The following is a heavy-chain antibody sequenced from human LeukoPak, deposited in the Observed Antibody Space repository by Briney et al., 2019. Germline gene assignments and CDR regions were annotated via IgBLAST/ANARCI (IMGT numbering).Heavy chain of an antibody. CDR3: ARGKRKARVVITTWFDP. CDR2: INHSGST. Sequence: PSETLSLTCVVYGGSFGANYWSRIRQPPGKGLEWIGEINHSGSTNYNPSLKSRVTISVDTSKNQFSLKLSSVTAADTAVYYCARGKRKARVVITTWFDPWGQGTLVTVSS. V-gene: IGHV4-34*01. CDR1: GGSFGANY. J-gene: IGHJ5*02. D-gene: IGHD3-22*01.